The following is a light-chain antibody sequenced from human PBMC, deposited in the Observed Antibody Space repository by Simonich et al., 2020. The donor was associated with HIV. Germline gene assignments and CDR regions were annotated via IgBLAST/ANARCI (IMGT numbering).Light chain of an antibody. Sequence: EIVMTQSPSTLSLSPGERATLSCRASQSVSSYLAWYQQKPGQAPMLLIYDASNRATGIPARFSGSGSGTDFTLTISSLEPEDFATYYCQQYDNLPLTFGGGTKVEIK. CDR1: QSVSSY. V-gene: IGKV3-11*01. J-gene: IGKJ4*01. CDR2: DAS. CDR3: QQYDNLPLT.